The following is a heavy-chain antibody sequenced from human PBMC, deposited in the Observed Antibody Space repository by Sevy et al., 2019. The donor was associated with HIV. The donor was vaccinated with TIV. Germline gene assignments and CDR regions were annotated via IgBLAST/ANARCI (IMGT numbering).Heavy chain of an antibody. D-gene: IGHD3-16*02. CDR2: IKSKTDGGTI. Sequence: GGSLRLSCAASGFTFRNAWMSWVRQAPGKGLEWVGRIKSKTDGGTIDYAAPVKGRFTISRDDSKNTLYLQMNRLKTEDTAVYYCSTNYDYVWGSYRYTSASGAFDIWGQGTMVTVSS. V-gene: IGHV3-15*01. CDR3: STNYDYVWGSYRYTSASGAFDI. CDR1: GFTFRNAW. J-gene: IGHJ3*02.